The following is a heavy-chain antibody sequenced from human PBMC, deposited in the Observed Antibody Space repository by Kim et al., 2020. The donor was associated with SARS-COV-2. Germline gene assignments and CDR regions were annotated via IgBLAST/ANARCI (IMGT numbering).Heavy chain of an antibody. J-gene: IGHJ5*02. Sequence: GGSLRLSCAASGFTFSSYGMHWVRQAPGKGLEWVAVIWYDGSNNYYADSVKGRFTISRDNSKNTLYLQMNSLRAEDTAVYYCAKGGDILTCLGGQSLDPWGQGTLVTVSS. D-gene: IGHD3-9*01. CDR1: GFTFSSYG. CDR3: AKGGDILTCLGGQSLDP. CDR2: IWYDGSNN. V-gene: IGHV3-33*06.